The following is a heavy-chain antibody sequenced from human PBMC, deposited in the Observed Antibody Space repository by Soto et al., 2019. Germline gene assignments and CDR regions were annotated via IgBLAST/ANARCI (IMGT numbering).Heavy chain of an antibody. V-gene: IGHV3-48*03. CDR1: GFTFSSYE. J-gene: IGHJ4*02. D-gene: IGHD3-10*01. CDR2: ISSSGSTI. CDR3: ARKNYGYFDY. Sequence: GGSLRLSCAASGFTFSSYEMNWVRQAPGKGLEWVSYISSSGSTIYYADSVKGRFTISRDNAKNSLYLQMNSLRAEDTAVYYCARKNYGYFDYWGQGTLVTVSS.